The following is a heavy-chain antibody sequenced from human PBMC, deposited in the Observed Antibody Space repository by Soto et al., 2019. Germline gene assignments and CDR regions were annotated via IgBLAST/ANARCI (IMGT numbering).Heavy chain of an antibody. V-gene: IGHV3-48*02. CDR1: GFTFSSYS. J-gene: IGHJ3*02. CDR2: ISTSSNTI. CDR3: ARDLNYAFDI. Sequence: PGGSLRLSCAASGFTFSSYSMNWVRQAPGKGLEWVSYISTSSNTIIYADSVRGRFTIPRDNGKNSLYLQMNSLRDEDTAVYYCARDLNYAFDIWGQGTMVTVSS.